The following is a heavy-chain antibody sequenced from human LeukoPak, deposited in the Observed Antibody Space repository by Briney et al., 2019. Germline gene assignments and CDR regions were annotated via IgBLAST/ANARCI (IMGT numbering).Heavy chain of an antibody. Sequence: ASVKVSCKASGYTFTGYYMHWVRQAPGQGLEWMGIINPSGGSTSYAQKFQGRVTMTRDMSTSTVYMELSSLRSEDTAVYYCAREAYDDFWSGSWRYYYYMDVWGKGTTVTVSS. J-gene: IGHJ6*03. D-gene: IGHD3-3*01. CDR2: INPSGGST. CDR1: GYTFTGYY. V-gene: IGHV1-46*01. CDR3: AREAYDDFWSGSWRYYYYMDV.